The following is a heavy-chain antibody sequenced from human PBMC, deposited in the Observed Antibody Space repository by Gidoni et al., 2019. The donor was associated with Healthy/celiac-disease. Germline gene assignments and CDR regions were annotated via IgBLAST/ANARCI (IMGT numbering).Heavy chain of an antibody. J-gene: IGHJ4*02. CDR2: IYPGDSDT. Sequence: EVQLVQSGAEVKKHGESLKNSGRGSGYRFTSYWIGWVRQMPGKGLGWMGIIYPGDSDTRYSPSFPGQVTISADKSISTAYLQWSSLKASDTAMYYCARRYGDSGSYYFDYWGQGTLVTVSS. CDR3: ARRYGDSGSYYFDY. V-gene: IGHV5-51*01. CDR1: GYRFTSYW. D-gene: IGHD1-26*01.